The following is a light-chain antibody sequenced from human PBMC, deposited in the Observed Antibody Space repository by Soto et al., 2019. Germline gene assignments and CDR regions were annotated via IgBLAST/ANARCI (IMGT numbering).Light chain of an antibody. Sequence: EIVMTQSPATLSVSPGERATLSCRASQSISSNLAWYQQKPGQAPRLLIYGASTRATGIPATFSGSGSGTEFTLTISSLQSEDFAVYYCQQYNNWPFTLGPGTKVDI. CDR1: QSISSN. V-gene: IGKV3-15*01. J-gene: IGKJ3*01. CDR3: QQYNNWPFT. CDR2: GAS.